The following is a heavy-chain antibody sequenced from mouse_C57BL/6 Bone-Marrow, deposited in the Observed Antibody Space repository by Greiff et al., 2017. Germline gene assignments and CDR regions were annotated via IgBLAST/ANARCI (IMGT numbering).Heavy chain of an antibody. CDR2: INPNNGGT. Sequence: VQLQQSGPELVKPGASVKMSCKASGYTFTDYNMHWVKQSHGKSLEWIGYINPNNGGTSYNQKFKGKATLTVNKSSSTAYMELRSLTSEDSAVYYCAVYYGSIFDVWGTGTTVTVSS. V-gene: IGHV1-22*01. CDR3: AVYYGSIFDV. CDR1: GYTFTDYN. D-gene: IGHD1-1*01. J-gene: IGHJ1*03.